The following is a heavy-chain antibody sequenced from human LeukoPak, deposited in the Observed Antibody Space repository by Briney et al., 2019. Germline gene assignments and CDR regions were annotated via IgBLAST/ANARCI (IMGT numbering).Heavy chain of an antibody. CDR2: IIPIFGTA. D-gene: IGHD5-18*01. Sequence: SVKVSCKASGGTFISYAISWVRQAPGQGLEWMGGIIPIFGTANYAQKFQGRVTITADESTSTAYMELSSLRSEDTAVYYCAREGYSYGSLSPPPPLIGWFDPRGQGTLVTVSS. CDR1: GGTFISYA. V-gene: IGHV1-69*13. CDR3: AREGYSYGSLSPPPPLIGWFDP. J-gene: IGHJ5*02.